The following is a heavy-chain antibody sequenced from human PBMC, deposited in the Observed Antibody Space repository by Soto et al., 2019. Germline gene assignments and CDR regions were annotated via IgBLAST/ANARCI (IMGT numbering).Heavy chain of an antibody. CDR1: GGSISSYY. CDR3: ARGRHRFDY. CDR2: IYYSGST. Sequence: SETLSLTCTVSGGSISSYYWSWIRQPPGKGLEWIGYIYYSGSTNYNPSLKSRVTISVDTSKNQFSLKLSSVTAADTAVYYCARGRHRFDYWGQGTLVTVSS. J-gene: IGHJ4*02. V-gene: IGHV4-59*01.